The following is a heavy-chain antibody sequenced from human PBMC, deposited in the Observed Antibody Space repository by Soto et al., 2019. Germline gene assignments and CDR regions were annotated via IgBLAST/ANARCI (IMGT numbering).Heavy chain of an antibody. CDR3: ARRRYFDTLLEP. CDR1: GYSFNNYW. D-gene: IGHD3-9*01. CDR2: THPDDSQT. Sequence: PGESLKISCKASGYSFNNYWIGWVRQISGKGLEWMGITHPDDSQTLYSPSFQGQVTISVDKSISTVYLQWSSLKASDTATYFCARRRYFDTLLEPRGQGIRVTVAS. J-gene: IGHJ4*02. V-gene: IGHV5-51*01.